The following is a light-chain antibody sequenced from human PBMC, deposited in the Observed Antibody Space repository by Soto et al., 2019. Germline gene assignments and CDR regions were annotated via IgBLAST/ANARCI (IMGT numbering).Light chain of an antibody. CDR1: QSVSSN. V-gene: IGKV3-15*01. J-gene: IGKJ1*01. CDR3: QQYNNWPPGT. Sequence: EIFVTQSPATLSVSRWEIATLSWWASQSVSSNLAWYQQKPGQAPRLLIYGASTRATGIPARFSGSGSGTEFTLTISSLQSEDFAVYYCQQYNNWPPGTFGQGTKVDIK. CDR2: GAS.